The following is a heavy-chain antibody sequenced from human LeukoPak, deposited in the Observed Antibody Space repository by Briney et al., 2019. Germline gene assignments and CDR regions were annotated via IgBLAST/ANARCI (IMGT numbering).Heavy chain of an antibody. V-gene: IGHV3-23*01. CDR1: GFTFSSYA. D-gene: IGHD5-24*01. Sequence: GGSLRLSCAASGFTFSSYAMSWVRQAPGKGLEWVSSISGSGGSTYYAGSVKGRFTISRDNSKNTLYLQMNSLRAEDTAVYYCAKGRWLQRPRGFDYWGQGTLVTVSS. J-gene: IGHJ4*02. CDR2: ISGSGGST. CDR3: AKGRWLQRPRGFDY.